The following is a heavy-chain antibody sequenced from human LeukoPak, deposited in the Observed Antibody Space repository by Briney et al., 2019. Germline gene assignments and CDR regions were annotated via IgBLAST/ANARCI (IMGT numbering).Heavy chain of an antibody. CDR2: ISSSSSYI. D-gene: IGHD1-14*01. Sequence: GGSLRLSCAASGFTFSSYSMNWVRQAPGRGLEWVSSISSSSSYIYYADSVKGRFTISRDNAKNSLYLQMNSLRAEDTAVYYCARDLTHDAFDIWGQGTMVTVSS. CDR3: ARDLTHDAFDI. J-gene: IGHJ3*02. CDR1: GFTFSSYS. V-gene: IGHV3-21*01.